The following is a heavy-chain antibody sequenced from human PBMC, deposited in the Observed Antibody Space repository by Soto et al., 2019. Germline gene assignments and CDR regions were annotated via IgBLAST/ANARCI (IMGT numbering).Heavy chain of an antibody. Sequence: PGGSLRLSCAASVFTFSSYSMNYVRQAPGKGLEWVSSISSSSSYIYYADSVKGRFTISRYNAKNSLYLQMNSLRAEDTAVYYCARGSMTFHDYWGQGTLVTVSS. J-gene: IGHJ4*02. V-gene: IGHV3-21*01. CDR1: VFTFSSYS. D-gene: IGHD3-16*01. CDR3: ARGSMTFHDY. CDR2: ISSSSSYI.